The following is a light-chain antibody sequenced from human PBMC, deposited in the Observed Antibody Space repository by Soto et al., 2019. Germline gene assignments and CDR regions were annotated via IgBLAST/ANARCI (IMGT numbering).Light chain of an antibody. V-gene: IGKV3-15*01. Sequence: EIVMTQSPATLSLSPGERASLSCRASQSPSNKLAWYRQKPGQAPRLLIYGASTRATDIPVRFSAGGSGTEFTLTISSLQSEDFAVYYCQQYDNWPLTFGGGTKVDIK. CDR2: GAS. CDR1: QSPSNK. J-gene: IGKJ4*01. CDR3: QQYDNWPLT.